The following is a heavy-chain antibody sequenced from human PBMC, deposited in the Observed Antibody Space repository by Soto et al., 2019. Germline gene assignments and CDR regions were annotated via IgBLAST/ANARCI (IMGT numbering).Heavy chain of an antibody. CDR2: ISSSSSTI. J-gene: IGHJ4*02. Sequence: EVQLVESGGGLVQPGGSPRLSCAASGFTFSSYSMNWVRQAPGKGLEWVSYISSSSSTIYYADSVKGRFTISRDNAKNSLYLQMNSLRDEDTAVYYCARGYSYGYSDFDYWGQGTLVTVSS. CDR1: GFTFSSYS. CDR3: ARGYSYGYSDFDY. D-gene: IGHD5-18*01. V-gene: IGHV3-48*02.